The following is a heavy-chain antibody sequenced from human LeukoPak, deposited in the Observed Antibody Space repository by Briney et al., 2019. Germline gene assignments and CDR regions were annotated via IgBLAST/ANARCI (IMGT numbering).Heavy chain of an antibody. CDR2: ISGSGGST. Sequence: PGGSLRLSCAASGFTFSSYAMGWVRQAPGKGLEWVSAISGSGGSTYYADSVKGRFTVSRDNSKNTLYLQMNSLRADDTAVYYCAKSSYCDSSGYYGAEYFQHWGQGTLVTVSS. D-gene: IGHD3-22*01. J-gene: IGHJ1*01. CDR1: GFTFSSYA. V-gene: IGHV3-23*01. CDR3: AKSSYCDSSGYYGAEYFQH.